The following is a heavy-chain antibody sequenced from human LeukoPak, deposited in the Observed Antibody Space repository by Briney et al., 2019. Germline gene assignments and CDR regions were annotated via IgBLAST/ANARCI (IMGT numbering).Heavy chain of an antibody. D-gene: IGHD3-10*01. V-gene: IGHV1-2*02. CDR3: ARDVPSTMVRGVSFDY. Sequence: ASVKVSCKASGYTFTGYYMHWVRQAPGQGLEWMGWINPNSGGTNYAQKFQGRVTMTRDTSISTAYMELSRLRSDDTAVYYCARDVPSTMVRGVSFDYWGQGTLVTVSS. CDR1: GYTFTGYY. CDR2: INPNSGGT. J-gene: IGHJ4*02.